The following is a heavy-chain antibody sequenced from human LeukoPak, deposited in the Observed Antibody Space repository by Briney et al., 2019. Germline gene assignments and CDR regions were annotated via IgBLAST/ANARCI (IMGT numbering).Heavy chain of an antibody. V-gene: IGHV5-51*01. D-gene: IGHD3-10*01. Sequence: KNGESLKISCKGSGYSFTSYWIGWVRQMPGKGLEWMGIIYPGDSDTRYSPSFQGQVTISADKSISTAYLQWSSLKASDTAMYYCARRFTMVRGVITTGEFDYWGQGTLVTVSS. CDR1: GYSFTSYW. J-gene: IGHJ4*02. CDR3: ARRFTMVRGVITTGEFDY. CDR2: IYPGDSDT.